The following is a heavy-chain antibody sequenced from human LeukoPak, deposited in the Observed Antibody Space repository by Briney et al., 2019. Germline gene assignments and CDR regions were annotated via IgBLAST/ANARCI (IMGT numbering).Heavy chain of an antibody. Sequence: GRSLRLSCAASGFTFSNYGMHWVRQAPGKGLEWLAAIFYDGSNKYYADTAKGRFTISRDNSKNTLYLQVNSLTAEDTAVYYCARDQALYFSYGDYWGQGTLVTVSS. CDR2: IFYDGSNK. J-gene: IGHJ4*02. CDR3: ARDQALYFSYGDY. CDR1: GFTFSNYG. V-gene: IGHV3-33*01. D-gene: IGHD2/OR15-2a*01.